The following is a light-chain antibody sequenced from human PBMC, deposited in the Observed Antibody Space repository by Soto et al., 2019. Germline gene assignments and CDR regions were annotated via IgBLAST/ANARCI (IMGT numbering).Light chain of an antibody. V-gene: IGLV2-8*01. J-gene: IGLJ2*01. Sequence: QSVLTQPPSASGSPGQSVAISCTGTSSDVGGYNYVSWYQQHPGKAPKLMIYEVSKRPSGVPNRFSGSKSGNTASLTVSGLQTEDEAVYYCYSYAGSNNWGVFGGWTKLTVL. CDR3: YSYAGSNNWGV. CDR2: EVS. CDR1: SSDVGGYNY.